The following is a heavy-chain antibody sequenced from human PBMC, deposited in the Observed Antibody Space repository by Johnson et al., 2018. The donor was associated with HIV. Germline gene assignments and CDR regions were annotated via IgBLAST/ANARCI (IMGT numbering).Heavy chain of an antibody. J-gene: IGHJ3*02. CDR3: GGELDGSGYHPAEAGFDI. D-gene: IGHD6-13*01. Sequence: VQLVESGGGVVQPGGSLRLSCAASGFTFSSYWMSWVRQAPGKGLEWVANIKQDGSEKYYVDSVKGRFTISRDNAKNYLYLQMNSLRAEDTAGYYCGGELDGSGYHPAEAGFDIWGQGTLVTVSS. V-gene: IGHV3-7*05. CDR1: GFTFSSYW. CDR2: IKQDGSEK.